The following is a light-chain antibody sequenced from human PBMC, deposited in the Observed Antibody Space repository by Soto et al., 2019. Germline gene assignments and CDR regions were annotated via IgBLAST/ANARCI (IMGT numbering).Light chain of an antibody. CDR1: QSVRNN. J-gene: IGKJ4*01. Sequence: ELVMTQAPDARSVSPGERATLLCRASQSVRNNLAWYQQKPGQAPRLLIYGVSTRATGVPARFSGSGSGTDFTLTISNLEPEDSAVYYCQQRSIWPLPFGGGTNVDI. CDR3: QQRSIWPLP. V-gene: IGKV3-11*01. CDR2: GVS.